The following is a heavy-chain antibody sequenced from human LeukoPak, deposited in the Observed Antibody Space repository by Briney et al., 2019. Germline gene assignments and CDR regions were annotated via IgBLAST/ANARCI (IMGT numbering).Heavy chain of an antibody. CDR1: GFTFSSYW. D-gene: IGHD4-17*01. CDR3: ARHSDYGDYNFRY. Sequence: GGSLRLSCAASGFTFSSYWMSWVRQAPGRGLEWVANIKQDGSEKYYVDSVKGRFTISRDNAKNSLYLQMNSLRSEDTAVYYCARHSDYGDYNFRYWGQGTLVTVSS. J-gene: IGHJ4*02. V-gene: IGHV3-7*01. CDR2: IKQDGSEK.